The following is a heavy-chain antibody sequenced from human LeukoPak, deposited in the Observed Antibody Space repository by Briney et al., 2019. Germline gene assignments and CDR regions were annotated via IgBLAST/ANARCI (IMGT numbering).Heavy chain of an antibody. CDR2: INPSGGST. V-gene: IGHV1-46*01. Sequence: ASVKVSCKASGYTFTSYYMHWVRQAPGQGLEWMGIINPSGGSTSYAQKFQGRVTMTRDTSTSTVYMELSSLRSEDTAVYYCARDSGNPTSGYDGDYYYYGMDVWGQGTTVTVSS. CDR1: GYTFTSYY. D-gene: IGHD5-12*01. J-gene: IGHJ6*02. CDR3: ARDSGNPTSGYDGDYYYYGMDV.